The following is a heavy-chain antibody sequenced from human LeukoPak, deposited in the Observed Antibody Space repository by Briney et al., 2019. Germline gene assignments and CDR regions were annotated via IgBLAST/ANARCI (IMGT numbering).Heavy chain of an antibody. D-gene: IGHD3-10*01. V-gene: IGHV4-59*01. Sequence: AETLSLTCTASGFSISSYYWSWVRQPPGKGLEWIGYIYYSGSTNYNPSPKSRVTISVDTSKNQFSPKLSSVTAADTAVYYCAREVNYYGSGYFDYWGRGTLVTVSS. CDR3: AREVNYYGSGYFDY. CDR1: GFSISSYY. J-gene: IGHJ4*02. CDR2: IYYSGST.